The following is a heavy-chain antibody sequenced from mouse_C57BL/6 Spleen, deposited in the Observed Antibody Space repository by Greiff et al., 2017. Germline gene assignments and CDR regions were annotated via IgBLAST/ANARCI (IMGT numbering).Heavy chain of an antibody. CDR3: ARPFRGWYFDV. D-gene: IGHD3-2*02. Sequence: EVKLMESGGGLVKPGGSLKLSCAASGFTFSDYGMHWVRQAPEKGLEWVAYISSGSSTIYYADTVKGRFTISRDNAKNNLFLQMTSLRSEDTAMYYCARPFRGWYFDVWGTGTTVTVSS. CDR2: ISSGSSTI. J-gene: IGHJ1*03. CDR1: GFTFSDYG. V-gene: IGHV5-17*01.